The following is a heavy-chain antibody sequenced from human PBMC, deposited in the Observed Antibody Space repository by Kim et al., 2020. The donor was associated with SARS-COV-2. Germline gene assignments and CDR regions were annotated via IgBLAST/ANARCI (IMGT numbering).Heavy chain of an antibody. Sequence: QRLTGRATMTTDTSTSTAYMELRGLSSEDTAVYYCARVRIPTATGPFDYWGQGTLVTVSS. J-gene: IGHJ4*02. CDR3: ARVRIPTATGPFDY. V-gene: IGHV1-18*01. D-gene: IGHD5-18*01.